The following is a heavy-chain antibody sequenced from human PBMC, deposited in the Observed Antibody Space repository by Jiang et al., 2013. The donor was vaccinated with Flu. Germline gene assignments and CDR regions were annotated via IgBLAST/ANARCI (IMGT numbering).Heavy chain of an antibody. J-gene: IGHJ4*02. Sequence: EVQLLESGGGLIQPGGSLRLSCAATGFTVSSNYMSWVRQAPGKGLEWVSVIYSGGSTYYADSVKGRFTISRDNSKNTLYLQMNSLRAEDTAVYYCARATLGFLDYYDSSGYVFDYWGQGTLVTVSS. CDR1: GFTVSSNY. V-gene: IGHV3-53*01. D-gene: IGHD3-22*01. CDR3: ARATLGFLDYYDSSGYVFDY. CDR2: IYSGGST.